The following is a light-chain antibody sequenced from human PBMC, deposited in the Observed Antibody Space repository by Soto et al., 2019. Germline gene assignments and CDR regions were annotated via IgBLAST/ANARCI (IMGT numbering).Light chain of an antibody. CDR2: AAS. CDR3: QQTFGKPLVP. Sequence: IQVTQSPPTLSASVGDRVSILCRASESIRIHLNWYQQKPGKAPRLLIYAASRLQSGVPSRFSGTGSGTDLTLTISSLQPEDFAIYYCQQTFGKPLVPFGQGRLLAV. V-gene: IGKV1-39*01. CDR1: ESIRIH. J-gene: IGKJ5*01.